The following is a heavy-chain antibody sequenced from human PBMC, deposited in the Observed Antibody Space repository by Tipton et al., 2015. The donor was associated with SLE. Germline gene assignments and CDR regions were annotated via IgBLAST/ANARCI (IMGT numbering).Heavy chain of an antibody. CDR1: GGSFSGYY. CDR3: ASGGYGSGSHYLGGWFDP. J-gene: IGHJ5*02. V-gene: IGHV4-4*08. D-gene: IGHD3-10*01. CDR2: IYNSGST. Sequence: TLSLTCAVYGGSFSGYYWSWIRQPPGKGLEWIGYIYNSGSTNYNPSPKSRVTISADTSKNQFSLKLSSVTAADTAVYYCASGGYGSGSHYLGGWFDPWGRGTLVTVSS.